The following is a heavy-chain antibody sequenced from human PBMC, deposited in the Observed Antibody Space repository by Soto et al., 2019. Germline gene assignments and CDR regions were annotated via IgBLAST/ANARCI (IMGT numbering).Heavy chain of an antibody. J-gene: IGHJ6*03. CDR1: GGTFNRYS. CDR3: ARDGYYSSSSENYFFMDV. V-gene: IGHV1-69*08. D-gene: IGHD6-6*01. CDR2: IISVLDVV. Sequence: QVQLVQSGADVKEPGSSVTVSCKTSGGTFNRYSVSWIRQAPGQGLEWMGRIISVLDVVNYAQKFQGRVTITADRRTKIASMELRGLTSEDTALYFCARDGYYSSSSENYFFMDVWGKGTRVAVSS.